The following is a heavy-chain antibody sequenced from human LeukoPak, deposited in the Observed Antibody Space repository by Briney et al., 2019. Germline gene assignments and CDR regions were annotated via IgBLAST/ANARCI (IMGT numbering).Heavy chain of an antibody. Sequence: KPSETLSLTCAVSGDSINSFYWSWIRQPPGKGLEWIGYVFHTGDTNSNPSLKSRVTVSLDTSTSQVSLRLTSVTAADTAVYYCARHPLATPFDHWGRGILVTVSS. D-gene: IGHD2-15*01. CDR3: ARHPLATPFDH. CDR1: GDSINSFY. CDR2: VFHTGDT. J-gene: IGHJ4*02. V-gene: IGHV4-59*08.